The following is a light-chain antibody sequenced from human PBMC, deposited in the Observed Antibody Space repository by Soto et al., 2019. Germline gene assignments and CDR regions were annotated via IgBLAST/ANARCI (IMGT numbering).Light chain of an antibody. V-gene: IGLV2-14*01. Sequence: QSALTQPASVSGSPGQSITISCTGTTRDVGGYNFVSWYQQYPGKAPKPMIYEVNNRPSGVSNRFSGSKSGNTASLTISGLQPEDEADYYCSSYTISNTLPFVFGTGTKVTVL. J-gene: IGLJ1*01. CDR1: TRDVGGYNF. CDR3: SSYTISNTLPFV. CDR2: EVN.